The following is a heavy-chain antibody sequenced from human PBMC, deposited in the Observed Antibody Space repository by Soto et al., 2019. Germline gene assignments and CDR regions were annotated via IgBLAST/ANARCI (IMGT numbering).Heavy chain of an antibody. V-gene: IGHV3-11*01. CDR2: ISRSGSTI. D-gene: IGHD6-6*01. Sequence: QVQLVESGGGLVKPGGSLTLSCAASGFTFSDYYMSWIRQAPGKGLEGVSDISRSGSTIYYADSVKGRFTISRDNAKNSVYLQMNSLRAEDAAVYYCARSISSSSYCFYGMEVWGQGTTVTVSS. CDR3: ARSISSSSYCFYGMEV. CDR1: GFTFSDYY. J-gene: IGHJ6*02.